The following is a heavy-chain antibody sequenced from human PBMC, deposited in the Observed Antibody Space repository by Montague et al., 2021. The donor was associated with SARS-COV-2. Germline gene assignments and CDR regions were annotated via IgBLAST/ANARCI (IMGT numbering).Heavy chain of an antibody. V-gene: IGHV4-39*01. J-gene: IGHJ4*02. CDR2: LFYKGNT. CDR3: ARVPNGRHDN. D-gene: IGHD2-8*01. Sequence: SETLSLTCTVSGGSVSGDTHNWAWIHQPPGKGLEWIASLFYKGNTYYNPSLRSRFTISINTSKNQFFLRVASVTAADMAVYYCARVPNGRHDNWGPGALVTVSS. CDR1: GGSVSGDTHN.